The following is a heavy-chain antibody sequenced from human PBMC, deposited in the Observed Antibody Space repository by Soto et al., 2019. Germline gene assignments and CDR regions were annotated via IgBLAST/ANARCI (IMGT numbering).Heavy chain of an antibody. V-gene: IGHV4-59*08. J-gene: IGHJ5*02. CDR1: GDPINNYY. Sequence: SETLSLTCTVSGDPINNYYWSWIRQPPGKGLEWIGYTYYSGNTKYNPSLKSRVTISVDTSKNQFSLRLTSVTAADTAVYYCAKQGGKYGIRSFDPWGQGTLVTVSS. D-gene: IGHD1-1*01. CDR2: TYYSGNT. CDR3: AKQGGKYGIRSFDP.